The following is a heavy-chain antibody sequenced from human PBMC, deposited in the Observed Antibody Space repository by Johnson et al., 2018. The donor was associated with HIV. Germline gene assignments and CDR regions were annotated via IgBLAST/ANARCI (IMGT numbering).Heavy chain of an antibody. CDR1: GFTVSSNY. Sequence: VQLVESGGGLVQPGGSLRLSCAASGFTVSSNYMSWVRQAPGQGLEWVSVIYSGGSTYYADSVKGRFTISRDNSKNTLYLQMNSLRAEDTAVYYCAKDEEGYSSAWSAGTAFDIWGQGTMVTVSS. V-gene: IGHV3-66*01. D-gene: IGHD6-13*01. CDR3: AKDEEGYSSAWSAGTAFDI. CDR2: IYSGGST. J-gene: IGHJ3*02.